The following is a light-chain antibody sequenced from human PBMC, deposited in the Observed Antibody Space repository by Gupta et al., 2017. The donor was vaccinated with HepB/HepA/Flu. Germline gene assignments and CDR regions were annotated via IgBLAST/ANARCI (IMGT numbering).Light chain of an antibody. CDR3: CSYAGSFSSRV. CDR1: SSDVGGYNY. V-gene: IGLV2-11*02. J-gene: IGLJ1*01. CDR2: DVT. Sequence: QPALTLPRSVSGSPRESVPSCCTGASSDVGGYNYVPWYQQHPGKAPKFMIYDVTKRPSWVPDRFSGSKSGNTAFLTISELQAEDEADYYCCSYAGSFSSRVFGTGTRVNVL.